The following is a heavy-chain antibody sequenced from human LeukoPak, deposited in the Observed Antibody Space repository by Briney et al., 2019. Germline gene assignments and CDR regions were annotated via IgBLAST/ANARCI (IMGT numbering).Heavy chain of an antibody. CDR2: ISYDRSNK. D-gene: IGHD4-17*01. V-gene: IGHV3-30-3*01. CDR1: GFTFSSYA. J-gene: IGHJ2*01. CDR3: AKDMTTVTTFWYFDL. Sequence: PGGSLRLSCAASGFTFSSYAMHWVRQAPGKGLEWVAVISYDRSNKYYADSVKGRFTISRDNSKNTLYLQMNSLRAEDTAVYYCAKDMTTVTTFWYFDLWGRGTLVTVSS.